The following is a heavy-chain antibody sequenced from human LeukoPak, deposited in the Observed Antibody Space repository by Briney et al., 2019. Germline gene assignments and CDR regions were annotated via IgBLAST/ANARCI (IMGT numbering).Heavy chain of an antibody. CDR1: GGTFSSYA. D-gene: IGHD3-10*01. Sequence: SVKVSCKASGGTFSSYAISWVRQAPGQGLEWMGGIIPIFGTANYAQKFQGRVTITADESTSTAYMELSSLRSEDTAVYYCARGLLWFGEWRYFDYWGQGTLVTVSS. J-gene: IGHJ4*02. V-gene: IGHV1-69*01. CDR2: IIPIFGTA. CDR3: ARGLLWFGEWRYFDY.